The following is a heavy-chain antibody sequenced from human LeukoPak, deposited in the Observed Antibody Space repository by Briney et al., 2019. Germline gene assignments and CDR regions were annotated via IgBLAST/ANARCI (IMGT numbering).Heavy chain of an antibody. CDR3: AKGAYDYIEIGYFDY. CDR1: GFTFSSFW. V-gene: IGHV3-7*03. CDR2: IKEDGSQK. J-gene: IGHJ4*02. D-gene: IGHD5-12*01. Sequence: GGSLRLSCAASGFTFSSFWMTWVRQAPGKGLEWVANIKEDGSQKHYVDSVEGRFTISRDSSKNTLYLQMNSLRAEDMAVYYCAKGAYDYIEIGYFDYWGQGTLVTVSS.